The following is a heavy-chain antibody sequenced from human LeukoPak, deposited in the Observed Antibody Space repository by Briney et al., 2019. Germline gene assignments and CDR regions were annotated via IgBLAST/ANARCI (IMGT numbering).Heavy chain of an antibody. CDR1: GGSISSYY. D-gene: IGHD3-3*01. CDR3: ASLHDFWSPFDP. CDR2: IYYSGST. Sequence: SETLSLTCTVSGGSISSYYWSWIRQPPGKGLEWIGYIYYSGSTNYNPSLKSRVTISVDTSKNQFSLKLSSVTAADTAVYYCASLHDFWSPFDPRGQGTLVTVSS. J-gene: IGHJ5*02. V-gene: IGHV4-59*01.